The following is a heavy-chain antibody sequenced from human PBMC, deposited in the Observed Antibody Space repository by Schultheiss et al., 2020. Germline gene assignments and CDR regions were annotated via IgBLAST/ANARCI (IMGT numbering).Heavy chain of an antibody. Sequence: GGSLRLSCAASGFTFSSYGMHWVRQAPGKGLEWVSGISWNSGSIGYADSVKGRFTISRDNAKNSLYLQMNSLRAEDTALYYCAKGVQVGAFDYWGQGTLVTVSS. V-gene: IGHV3-9*01. CDR2: ISWNSGSI. D-gene: IGHD1-26*01. CDR1: GFTFSSYG. J-gene: IGHJ4*02. CDR3: AKGVQVGAFDY.